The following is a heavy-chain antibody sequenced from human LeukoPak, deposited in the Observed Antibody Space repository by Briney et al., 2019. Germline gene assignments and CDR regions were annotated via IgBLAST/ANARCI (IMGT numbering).Heavy chain of an antibody. CDR2: INPNNGDT. D-gene: IGHD2-21*01. CDR3: ASYPRSIPTPPFAY. CDR1: GYTFTAQY. J-gene: IGHJ4*02. V-gene: IGHV1-2*02. Sequence: GASVKVSCKASGYTFTAQYMHWVRQAPGQGLEWMGWINPNNGDTKYAQSFLGRVTMTRDTSTTTAYMELSSLRSDDTAVYFCASYPRSIPTPPFAYWGQGTLVTVSS.